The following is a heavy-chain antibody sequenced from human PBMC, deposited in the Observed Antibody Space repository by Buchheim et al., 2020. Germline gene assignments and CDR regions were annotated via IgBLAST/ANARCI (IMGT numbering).Heavy chain of an antibody. CDR1: GGSISSGDYY. CDR2: IYYSGRT. D-gene: IGHD2-15*01. V-gene: IGHV4-30-4*01. Sequence: QVQLQESGPGLVTPSQTLSLTCTVSGGSISSGDYYWSWIRQPPGKGLEWIGYIYYSGRTYYTPSLTSRVTISGDTSKNQFSLKLTSVTAADTAVYYCVRDVYCSGARCYSYGMDVWGQGTT. CDR3: VRDVYCSGARCYSYGMDV. J-gene: IGHJ6*02.